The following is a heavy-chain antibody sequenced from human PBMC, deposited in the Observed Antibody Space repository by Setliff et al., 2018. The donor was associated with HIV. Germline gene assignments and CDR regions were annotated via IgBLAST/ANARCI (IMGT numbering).Heavy chain of an antibody. Sequence: ASVKVSCKASGYTFTSEDINWVRQASGQGLEWMGWMNPDSGNTFYAQKFKGRVTMTRDTSTNTAYMELSSLTSDDTAVYFCARGSMSMVMFILVSAFDIWGQGTLVTVSS. V-gene: IGHV1-8*02. CDR2: MNPDSGNT. CDR3: ARGSMSMVMFILVSAFDI. CDR1: GYTFTSED. D-gene: IGHD2-21*01. J-gene: IGHJ3*02.